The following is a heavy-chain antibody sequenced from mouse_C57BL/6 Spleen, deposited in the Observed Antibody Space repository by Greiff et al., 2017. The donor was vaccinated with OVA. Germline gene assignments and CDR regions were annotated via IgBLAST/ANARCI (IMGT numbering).Heavy chain of an antibody. CDR3: ARAPLLTPFDY. J-gene: IGHJ2*01. Sequence: VQLQQSGPELVKPGASVKISCKASGYTFTDYYMNWVKQSHGKSLEWIGDINPNNGGTSYNQKFKGKATLTVDKSSSTAYMELRSLTSEDSAVYYCARAPLLTPFDYWGQGTTLTVSS. CDR1: GYTFTDYY. CDR2: INPNNGGT. V-gene: IGHV1-26*01. D-gene: IGHD4-1*01.